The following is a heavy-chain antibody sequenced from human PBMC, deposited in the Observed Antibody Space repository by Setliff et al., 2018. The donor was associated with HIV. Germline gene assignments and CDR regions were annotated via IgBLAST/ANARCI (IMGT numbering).Heavy chain of an antibody. CDR3: ARGNYYASGLDY. CDR1: GGSISSGSYY. J-gene: IGHJ4*02. Sequence: SETLSLTCTVSGGSISSGSYYWVWIRQPPGKGLEWIGSLFYSGTTYCNPSLKSRVTISVDTSKNQFSLNLRSVTAADTATYYCARGNYYASGLDYWGQGTLVTVSS. D-gene: IGHD3-10*01. V-gene: IGHV4-39*07. CDR2: LFYSGTT.